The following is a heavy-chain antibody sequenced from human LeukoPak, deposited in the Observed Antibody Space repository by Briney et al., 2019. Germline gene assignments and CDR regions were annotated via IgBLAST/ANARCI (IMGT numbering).Heavy chain of an antibody. D-gene: IGHD6-19*01. V-gene: IGHV4-59*08. CDR3: ARGSGWLTDH. J-gene: IGHJ4*02. CDR2: IFDTGST. CDR1: GGSISSYY. Sequence: PSETLSLTCTVSGGSISSYYWTWIRQPPGKGLEWIGYIFDTGSTNYNPSLKSRVSISVGTSKNQFPLKVSSVTATDTAVYYCARGSGWLTDHWGQGTLVTVSS.